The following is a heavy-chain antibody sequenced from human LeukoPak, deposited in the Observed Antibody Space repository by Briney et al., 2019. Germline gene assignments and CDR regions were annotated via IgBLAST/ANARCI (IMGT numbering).Heavy chain of an antibody. V-gene: IGHV3-48*01. CDR1: GFTFSRKT. J-gene: IGHJ4*02. CDR3: TTDIWTATALDY. CDR2: ISSDGGTI. Sequence: GGSLRLSCAASGFTFSRKTMNWVRQAPGKGLEWVSYISSDGGTIYYADSVRGRFTISRDNAKNSLYLQMNSLKIEDTAVYYCTTDIWTATALDYWGQGSLVTVSS. D-gene: IGHD1-1*01.